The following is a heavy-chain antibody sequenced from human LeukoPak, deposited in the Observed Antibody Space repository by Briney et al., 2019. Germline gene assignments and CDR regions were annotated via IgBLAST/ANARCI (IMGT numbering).Heavy chain of an antibody. V-gene: IGHV4-39*07. J-gene: IGHJ4*02. CDR3: ARGRGGLRE. D-gene: IGHD5-12*01. CDR2: INHSGGT. CDR1: GGSISSGPYY. Sequence: SETLSLTCTVSGGSISSGPYYWGWIRQPPGKGLEWIGEINHSGGTNYNPSLKSRVTISVDTSKNQFSLKLSSVTAADTAVYYCARGRGGLREWGQGTLVTVSS.